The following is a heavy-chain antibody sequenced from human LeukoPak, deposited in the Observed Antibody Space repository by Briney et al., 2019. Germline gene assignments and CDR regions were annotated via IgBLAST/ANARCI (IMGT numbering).Heavy chain of an antibody. Sequence: GGSLTLSCAASGFSFSSYAMHWVRQAPGKGLEWVAVISYDGSNKYYADSVKGRFTISRDNSENTLYLEMNSLRAEDTAVYYCVRDTWLYCTEGSCYRFDYWGQGTLVTVS. D-gene: IGHD2-8*02. V-gene: IGHV3-30-3*01. J-gene: IGHJ4*02. CDR2: ISYDGSNK. CDR1: GFSFSSYA. CDR3: VRDTWLYCTEGSCYRFDY.